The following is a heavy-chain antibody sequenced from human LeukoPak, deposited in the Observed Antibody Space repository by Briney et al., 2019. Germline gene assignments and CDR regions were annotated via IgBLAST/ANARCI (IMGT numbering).Heavy chain of an antibody. CDR1: GYTFTSYD. CDR3: ARGLGYYDSSGYKPIDY. D-gene: IGHD3-22*01. Sequence: VASVKVSCKASGYTFTSYDINWVRQATGQGLEWMGWMNPNSGNTAYAQKFQGRVTMTRNTSISTAYMELSSLRSEDTAVYYCARGLGYYDSSGYKPIDYWGQGTLVTVSS. J-gene: IGHJ4*02. CDR2: MNPNSGNT. V-gene: IGHV1-8*01.